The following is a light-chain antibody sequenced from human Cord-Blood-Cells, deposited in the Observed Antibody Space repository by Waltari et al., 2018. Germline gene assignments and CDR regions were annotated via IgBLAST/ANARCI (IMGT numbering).Light chain of an antibody. CDR3: SSYTSSSTL. J-gene: IGLJ2*01. CDR2: DVS. Sequence: QSALTQPASVSGSPGQSXXISCTGTTXXVCXXXYVCVYQQHPGKAPNLMIYDVSRRPSVVSNRFSGSKSGNTASLTISGLQAEDEADYYCSSYTSSSTLFGGGTKLTVL. CDR1: TXXVCXXXY. V-gene: IGLV2-14*03.